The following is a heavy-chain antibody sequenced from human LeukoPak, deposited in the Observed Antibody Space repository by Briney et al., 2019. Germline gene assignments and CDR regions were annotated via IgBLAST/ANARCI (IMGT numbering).Heavy chain of an antibody. Sequence: ASVKVSCKASGYSSTNYGISWVRQAPGQGLEWMGWIHIYRGNTNYAQKFQGRVTMTTDTSTSTVYMEVRGLRSDDTAMYYCAKDVGITVADSFDPWGQGTLVTVSS. J-gene: IGHJ5*02. CDR1: GYSSTNYG. V-gene: IGHV1-18*01. D-gene: IGHD6-13*01. CDR3: AKDVGITVADSFDP. CDR2: IHIYRGNT.